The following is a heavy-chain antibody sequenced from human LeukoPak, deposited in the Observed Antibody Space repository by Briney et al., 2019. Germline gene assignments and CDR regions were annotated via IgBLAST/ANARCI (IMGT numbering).Heavy chain of an antibody. D-gene: IGHD1-1*01. J-gene: IGHJ4*02. CDR3: ARIGNYYFDY. V-gene: IGHV4-34*01. CDR1: GGSFSGYY. Sequence: PSETLSLTCAVYGGSFSGYYWSWIRQPPGKGLEWIGEIYHSGSTNYNPSLKSRVTISVDKSKNQFSLKLTSVTAADTAVYYCARIGNYYFDYWGQGTLVTVSS. CDR2: IYHSGST.